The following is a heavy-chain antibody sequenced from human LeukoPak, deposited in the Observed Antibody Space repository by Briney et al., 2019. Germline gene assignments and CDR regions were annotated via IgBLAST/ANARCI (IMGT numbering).Heavy chain of an antibody. CDR2: ISGSGGST. CDR3: AKDPPWPTYSSG. D-gene: IGHD6-19*01. J-gene: IGHJ4*02. CDR1: GFTFSSYS. V-gene: IGHV3-23*01. Sequence: GGSLRLSCAASGFTFSSYSMNWVRQAPGKGLEWVSAISGSGGSTYYADSVKGRFTISRDNSKNTLYLQMNSLRAEDTAVYYCAKDPPWPTYSSGWGQGTLVTVSS.